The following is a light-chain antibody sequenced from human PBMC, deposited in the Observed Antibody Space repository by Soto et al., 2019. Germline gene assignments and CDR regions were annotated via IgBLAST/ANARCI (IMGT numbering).Light chain of an antibody. CDR3: QQYGSSPFT. Sequence: EIVLTQSPGTLSLSPGERATLSCRASQSVSSSFLAWYQQKPGQAPRLLIYGASSRATGIPDRFSGSGSGTDLTLTISRREPEDFAVYYCQQYGSSPFTFGGGTKVEIK. CDR2: GAS. J-gene: IGKJ4*01. V-gene: IGKV3-20*01. CDR1: QSVSSSF.